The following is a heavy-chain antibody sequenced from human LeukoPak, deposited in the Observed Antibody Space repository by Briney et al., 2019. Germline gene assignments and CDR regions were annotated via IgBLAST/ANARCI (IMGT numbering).Heavy chain of an antibody. V-gene: IGHV3-20*04. CDR2: INWNGGST. D-gene: IGHD6-19*01. CDR3: ARDPLSRYSSGWYDY. J-gene: IGHJ4*02. CDR1: GFTFSSYG. Sequence: GGSLRLSCAASGFTFSSYGMTWVRQAPGKGLEWVSGINWNGGSTGYADSVKGRFTISRDNAKNSLYLQMNSLRAEDTALYYCARDPLSRYSSGWYDYWGQGTLVTVSS.